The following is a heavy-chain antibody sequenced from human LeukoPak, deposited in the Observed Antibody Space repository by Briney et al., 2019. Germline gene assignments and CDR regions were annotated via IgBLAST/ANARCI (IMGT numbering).Heavy chain of an antibody. D-gene: IGHD6-19*01. Sequence: PGGSLRLSCAASGFTFSSYDMHWVRQATGKGLEWVSAIGTAGDPYYPGSVKGRFTISRENAKNSLYLLMNSLRAGDTAVYYCARVVGVSSGWYYFDYWGQGTLVTVSS. J-gene: IGHJ4*02. CDR2: IGTAGDP. CDR3: ARVVGVSSGWYYFDY. CDR1: GFTFSSYD. V-gene: IGHV3-13*05.